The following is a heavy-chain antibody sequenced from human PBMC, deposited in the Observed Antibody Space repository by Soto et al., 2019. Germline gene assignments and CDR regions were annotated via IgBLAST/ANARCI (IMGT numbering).Heavy chain of an antibody. CDR1: GYTFTSYY. D-gene: IGHD6-6*01. J-gene: IGHJ5*02. V-gene: IGHV1-46*01. Sequence: QVQLVQSGAEVKKPGASVKVSCKASGYTFTSYYMHWVRQAPGQGLEWMGIINPSGGSTSYAQKFQGRVTMTRDTSTSTVYMELSSLRSEDTAVYYCARDAYSSSSRTHWFDPWGQGTLVTASS. CDR3: ARDAYSSSSRTHWFDP. CDR2: INPSGGST.